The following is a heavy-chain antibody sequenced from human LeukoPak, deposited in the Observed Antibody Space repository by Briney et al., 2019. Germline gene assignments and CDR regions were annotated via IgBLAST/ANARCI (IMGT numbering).Heavy chain of an antibody. CDR3: ARALDY. CDR2: ISYDGSNK. V-gene: IGHV3-30*04. Sequence: PGGSLRLSCAASGFTFSSYAMSWVRQAPGKGLEWVAVISYDGSNKYYADSVKGRFTISRDNSKNTLYLQMNSLRAEDTAVYYCARALDYWGQGTLVTVSS. CDR1: GFTFSSYA. J-gene: IGHJ4*02.